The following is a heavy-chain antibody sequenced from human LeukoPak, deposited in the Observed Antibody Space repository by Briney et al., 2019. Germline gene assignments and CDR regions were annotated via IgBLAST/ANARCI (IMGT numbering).Heavy chain of an antibody. CDR2: ISGDGTIK. Sequence: GGSLRLSCEPSGFPFSSYWMLWVRQAPGKGLVWVSRISGDGTIKTYADFVRGRFTNSRDNTNHILYLQMNSLRVEDTAIYFCSRSQFDYWGQGVLVTVSS. CDR1: GFPFSSYW. CDR3: SRSQFDY. V-gene: IGHV3-74*03. J-gene: IGHJ4*02.